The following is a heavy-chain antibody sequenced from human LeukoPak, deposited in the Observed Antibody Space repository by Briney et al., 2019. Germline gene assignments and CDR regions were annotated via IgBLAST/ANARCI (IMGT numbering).Heavy chain of an antibody. D-gene: IGHD3-16*01. CDR1: GASISGSY. V-gene: IGHV4-59*01. J-gene: IGHJ5*02. CDR3: ARDSVFETNWFDP. Sequence: PSETLSLTCTVSGASISGSYWSWIRQPPGKGLEWIGYITYSGSTNYNPSFKSRVTMSVDVSKNQFCLKLRSVTAADTAVYYCARDSVFETNWFDPWGQGTLVTVSS. CDR2: ITYSGST.